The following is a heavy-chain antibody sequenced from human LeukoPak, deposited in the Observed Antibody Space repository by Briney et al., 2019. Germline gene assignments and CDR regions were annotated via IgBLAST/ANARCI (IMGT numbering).Heavy chain of an antibody. CDR1: GYTFTSYG. V-gene: IGHV1-18*01. CDR2: ISTYNGNT. CDR3: ARSRQSSMVRGLSGYYFDY. D-gene: IGHD3-10*01. Sequence: ASVKVSCKASGYTFTSYGISWVRQAPGQGLEWLGWISTYNGNTHYAQKLQGRVTMTRDTSTSTVYMERSSLRSEHTAVYYCARSRQSSMVRGLSGYYFDYWGQGTLVTVSS. J-gene: IGHJ4*02.